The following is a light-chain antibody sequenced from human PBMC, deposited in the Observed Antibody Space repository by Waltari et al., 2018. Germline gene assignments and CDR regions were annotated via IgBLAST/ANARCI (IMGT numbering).Light chain of an antibody. CDR2: DVR. CDR1: SPDLGLYYY. J-gene: IGLJ2*01. CDR3: ASFAGSNTL. Sequence: QSALTQPPSASGSPGQSVTMSCTGTSPDLGLYYYVSLNHQHPGKAPKLLIYDVRERPSGVPDRFSGSKSGNTASLTVSGLQPEDEADYYCASFAGSNTLFGGGTKLTVL. V-gene: IGLV2-8*01.